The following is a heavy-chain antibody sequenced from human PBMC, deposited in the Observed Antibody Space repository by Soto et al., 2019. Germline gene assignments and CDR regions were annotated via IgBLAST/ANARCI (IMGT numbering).Heavy chain of an antibody. V-gene: IGHV3-49*03. CDR1: GFTFGDYA. D-gene: IGHD2-2*01. CDR3: YCSSTSWDWRNWFDP. Sequence: PGGSLRLSCTASGFTFGDYAMSWFRQAPGKGLEWVGFIRSKAYGGTTEYAASVKGRFTISRDDSKSIAYLQMNSLKTEDTAVYYCYCSSTSWDWRNWFDPWGQGTLVTVSS. J-gene: IGHJ5*02. CDR2: IRSKAYGGTT.